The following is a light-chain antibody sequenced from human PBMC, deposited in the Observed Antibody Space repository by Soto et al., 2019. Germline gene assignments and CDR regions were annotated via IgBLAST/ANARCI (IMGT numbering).Light chain of an antibody. CDR1: ENVSKNN. CDR3: QQYGSSGT. Sequence: EILLTQSPGTLSLSPGERATLSCRSSENVSKNNLDWYQQTTGQATRLLIYGASNRATGITDRFSGSGSGIDFTLTISRLEPEDFAVYYCQQYGSSGTFGQGTKVDIK. CDR2: GAS. J-gene: IGKJ1*01. V-gene: IGKV3-20*01.